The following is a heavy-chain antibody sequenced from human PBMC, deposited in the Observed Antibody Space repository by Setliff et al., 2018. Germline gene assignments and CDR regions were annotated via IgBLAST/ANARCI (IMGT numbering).Heavy chain of an antibody. J-gene: IGHJ4*02. CDR1: GFTFSGFS. V-gene: IGHV3-74*01. CDR2: IHSDGTTT. D-gene: IGHD2-2*03. CDR3: ARGFGYAAWYYLDY. Sequence: PGESLKISCAASGFTFSGFSMHWVRQAPGKGLEWVSRIHSDGTTTAYADSVRGRVTISRDNAKNTLYLQMNSLRVEDTAVYYCARGFGYAAWYYLDYWGQGTLVTVSS.